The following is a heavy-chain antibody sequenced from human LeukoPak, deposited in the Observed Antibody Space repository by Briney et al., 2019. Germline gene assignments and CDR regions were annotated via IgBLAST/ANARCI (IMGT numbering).Heavy chain of an antibody. V-gene: IGHV4-34*01. J-gene: IGHJ1*01. CDR2: INHSGST. Sequence: SETLSLTCAVYGGSFSGYYWNWIRQPPGKGLEWIGEINHSGSTNYNPPLKSRVTISVDTSKNQFSLKLSSVTAADTAVYYCARAKAVAGLQYFQHWGQGTLVTVSS. CDR3: ARAKAVAGLQYFQH. CDR1: GGSFSGYY. D-gene: IGHD6-19*01.